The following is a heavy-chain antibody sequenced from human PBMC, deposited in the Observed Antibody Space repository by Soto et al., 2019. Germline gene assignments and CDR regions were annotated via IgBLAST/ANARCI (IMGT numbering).Heavy chain of an antibody. CDR3: TTVWTYYDFWSGLNLGMDV. D-gene: IGHD3-3*01. CDR1: GFTFSNAW. V-gene: IGHV3-15*07. Sequence: GGSLRLSCAASGFTFSNAWMNWVRQAPGKGLEWVGRIKSKTDGGTTDYAAPVKGRFTISRDDSKNTLYLQMNSLKTEDTAVYYCTTVWTYYDFWSGLNLGMDVWGQGTTVTVSS. CDR2: IKSKTDGGTT. J-gene: IGHJ6*02.